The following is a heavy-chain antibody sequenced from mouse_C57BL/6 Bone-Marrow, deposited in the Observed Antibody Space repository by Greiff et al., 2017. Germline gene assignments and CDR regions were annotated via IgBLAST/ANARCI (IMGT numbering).Heavy chain of an antibody. CDR1: GFTFSDYG. J-gene: IGHJ3*01. V-gene: IGHV5-17*01. CDR2: ISSGSSTI. CDR3: AREKFRGWFAY. Sequence: DVQLQESGGGLVKPGGSLKLSCAASGFTFSDYGMHWVRQAPEKGLEWVAYISSGSSTIYYADTVKGRFTISRDNAKNTLFLQMTSLRSEDTAMYYCAREKFRGWFAYWGQGTLVTVSA.